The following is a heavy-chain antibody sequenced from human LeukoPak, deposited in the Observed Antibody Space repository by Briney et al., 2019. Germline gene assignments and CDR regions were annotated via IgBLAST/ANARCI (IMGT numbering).Heavy chain of an antibody. CDR3: TRAIEDTARNVYYYYYMDV. Sequence: SETLSLTCTVSGGSISSYFWTWIRQPPGKGLEWIGYISYSGSTNYHPSLKSRVTISLGTSKKQFSLKLISVTAADTAVYYCTRAIEDTARNVYYYYYMDVWGKGTAVTVSS. CDR1: GGSISSYF. J-gene: IGHJ6*03. CDR2: ISYSGST. V-gene: IGHV4-59*01. D-gene: IGHD5-18*01.